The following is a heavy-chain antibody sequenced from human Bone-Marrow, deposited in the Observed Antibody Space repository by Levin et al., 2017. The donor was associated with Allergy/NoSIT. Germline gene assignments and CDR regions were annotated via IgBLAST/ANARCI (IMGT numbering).Heavy chain of an antibody. J-gene: IGHJ4*02. V-gene: IGHV3-23*01. CDR3: ARYGSGSHYLHEYYFDY. CDR2: LDGSSGKT. D-gene: IGHD3-10*01. CDR1: GFIFADYA. Sequence: GGSLRLSCRISGFIFADYAMSWVRRAPGRGLEWVSSLDGSSGKTLYADSVKGRFTISREYSKNTLYLQMNSLRVEDTGVYYCARYGSGSHYLHEYYFDYWGQGTLVTVSS.